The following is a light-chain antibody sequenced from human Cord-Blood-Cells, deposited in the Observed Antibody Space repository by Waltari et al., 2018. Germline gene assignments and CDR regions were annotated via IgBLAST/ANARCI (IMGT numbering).Light chain of an antibody. J-gene: IGLJ2*01. CDR3: QTWGTGSVV. V-gene: IGLV4-69*01. CDR2: LNSDGSH. Sequence: QLVLTQSPSASASLGASFKLTCTLPSRHTSSSIPCHRQQPEKGPRYLSMLNSDGSHSKGDGSPGRFSGSSSGAERDLTISILQSEDEADDYCQTWGTGSVVFGGGTKLTVL. CDR1: SRHTSSS.